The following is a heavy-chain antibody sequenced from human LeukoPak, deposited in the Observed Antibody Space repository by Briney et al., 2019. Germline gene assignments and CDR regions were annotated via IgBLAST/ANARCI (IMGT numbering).Heavy chain of an antibody. Sequence: SETLSLTRTVSGGSISSSSYYWGWIRQPPGKGLEWIGSIYYSGSTYYNPSLKSRVTISVDTSKNQFSLKLSSVTAADTAVYYCARLAIVVVPEPLGAFDIWGQGTMVTVSS. CDR1: GGSISSSSYY. V-gene: IGHV4-39*01. D-gene: IGHD2-2*03. CDR2: IYYSGST. CDR3: ARLAIVVVPEPLGAFDI. J-gene: IGHJ3*02.